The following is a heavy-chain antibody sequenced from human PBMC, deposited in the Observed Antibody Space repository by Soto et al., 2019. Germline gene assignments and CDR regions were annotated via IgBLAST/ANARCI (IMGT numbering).Heavy chain of an antibody. CDR2: IYSGGST. Sequence: EVQLVESGGGLVQPGGSLRLSCAASGFTVSSNYMSWVRQAPGKGLEWVSVIYSGGSTYYADSVKGRFTISRDNSKNTLYLQMNSLRAEDTAVYYCARGGYCSGGSCYEFDYWAREPWSPSPQ. D-gene: IGHD2-15*01. CDR3: ARGGYCSGGSCYEFDY. J-gene: IGHJ4*02. V-gene: IGHV3-66*01. CDR1: GFTVSSNY.